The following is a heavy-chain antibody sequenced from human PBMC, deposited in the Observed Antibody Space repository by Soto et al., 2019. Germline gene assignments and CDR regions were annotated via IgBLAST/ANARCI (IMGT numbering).Heavy chain of an antibody. CDR3: ARNLPNYYGMDV. Sequence: PSETLSLTSTVSGGSVSSGTYYWSWIRQPPGKGLEWIGFIYNSGSTKYNPSLKSRVTISVDTSKNQFSLKLTSVTAADTAVYYCARNLPNYYGMDVWGQGTTVTVSS. J-gene: IGHJ6*02. CDR2: IYNSGST. CDR1: GGSVSSGTYY. V-gene: IGHV4-61*01.